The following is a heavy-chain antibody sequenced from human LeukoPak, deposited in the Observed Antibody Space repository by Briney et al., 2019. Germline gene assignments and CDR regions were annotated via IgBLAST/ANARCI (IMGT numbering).Heavy chain of an antibody. D-gene: IGHD3-3*01. V-gene: IGHV4-59*01. CDR1: GDSISNYY. CDR2: IYYSGST. J-gene: IGHJ5*02. CDR3: ARSYDSWSGYFS. Sequence: SETLSLTCTVSGDSISNYYWCWIRQPPGKGLEWIGYIYYSGSTNYNPSLKSRVTMSVDTSKNQISLRLSSVTAADTAVYYCARSYDSWSGYFSWGQGTLVTVSS.